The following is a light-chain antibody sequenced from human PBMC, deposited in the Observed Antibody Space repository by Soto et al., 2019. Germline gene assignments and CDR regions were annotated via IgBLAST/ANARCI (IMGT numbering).Light chain of an antibody. J-gene: IGKJ2*01. V-gene: IGKV3-15*01. CDR3: QQYNNWPPHT. CDR1: QSVSSN. Sequence: EIVMTQSPATLSVSPGERATISCRASQSVSSNLAWYQQKPGQAPRLLIYGASTRATGIPARFSGSGSETEFTLTISSLQYEDFAVYYCQQYNNWPPHTFGQGTKLEIK. CDR2: GAS.